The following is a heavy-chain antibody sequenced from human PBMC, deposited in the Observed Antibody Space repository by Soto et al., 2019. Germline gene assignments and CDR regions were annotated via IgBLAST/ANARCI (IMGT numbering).Heavy chain of an antibody. V-gene: IGHV4-61*01. J-gene: IGHJ4*02. CDR2: ILNSDTT. CDR3: ARGRGYGYGIDY. D-gene: IGHD5-18*01. CDR1: GASVSTGPSY. Sequence: QVHLQESGPGLVKPSETLSLTCTVSGASVSTGPSYWSWIRQPPGKSLESIAYILNSDTTYYNPSRRSRITISVDKSSNQFSLKLSSVTSADTGVYYCARGRGYGYGIDYLGQGTLVSLSS.